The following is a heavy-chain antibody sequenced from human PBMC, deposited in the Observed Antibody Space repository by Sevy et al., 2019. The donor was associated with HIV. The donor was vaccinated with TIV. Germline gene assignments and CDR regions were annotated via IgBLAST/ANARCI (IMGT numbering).Heavy chain of an antibody. CDR1: GFTFSSYA. CDR3: ARDRPSGYSSGWYGDAFDI. J-gene: IGHJ3*02. CDR2: ISYDGSNK. D-gene: IGHD6-19*01. Sequence: GGSLRLSCAASGFTFSSYAMHWVRQAPGKGLEWVAVISYDGSNKYYADSVKGRFTISRDNSKNTLYLQINSLRAEDTAVYYCARDRPSGYSSGWYGDAFDIWGQGTMVTVSS. V-gene: IGHV3-30-3*01.